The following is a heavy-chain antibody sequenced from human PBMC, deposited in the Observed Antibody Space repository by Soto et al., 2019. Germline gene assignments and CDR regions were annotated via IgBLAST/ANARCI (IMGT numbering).Heavy chain of an antibody. V-gene: IGHV4-4*02. CDR2: IYHSGST. D-gene: IGHD3-9*01. CDR1: GGSISSSNW. Sequence: SETLSLTCAVSGGSISSSNWWSWVRQPPGKGLEWIGEIYHSGSTNYNPSLKSRVTISVDKSKNQFSLKLSSVTAADTAVYYCARAIRLYYDILTGYHNWFDPWGQGTLVTVS. CDR3: ARAIRLYYDILTGYHNWFDP. J-gene: IGHJ5*02.